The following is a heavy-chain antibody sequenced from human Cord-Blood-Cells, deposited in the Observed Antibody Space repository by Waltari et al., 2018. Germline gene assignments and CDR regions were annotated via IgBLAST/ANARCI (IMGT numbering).Heavy chain of an antibody. CDR2: IKQDGSEK. V-gene: IGHV3-7*01. Sequence: EVQLVESGGGLVQPGGSLRLSCAASGFTFSSYWMSWVRQAPGKGLEWVTNIKQDGSEKDYVADVKGPFTISSDNAQNSLSLQMNSLRAEDTAVYSCARTAEGSSWYYYYYLLDVSGTGTTVTVS. D-gene: IGHD6-13*01. CDR1: GFTFSSYW. J-gene: IGHJ6*03. CDR3: ARTAEGSSWYYYYYLLDV.